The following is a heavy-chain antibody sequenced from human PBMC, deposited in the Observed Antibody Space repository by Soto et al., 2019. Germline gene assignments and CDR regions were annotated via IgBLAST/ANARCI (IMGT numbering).Heavy chain of an antibody. CDR2: ISADNANT. CDR3: ARDLGGWPDY. Sequence: ASVKVSCKASGYTFASYGISWVRQAPGQGLEWMGWISADNANTKYAQKFQGRVTITTDTFTSTAYMEVSSLRSEDTAVYYCARDLGGWPDYWGQGTLVTVSS. V-gene: IGHV1-18*01. CDR1: GYTFASYG. J-gene: IGHJ4*02. D-gene: IGHD2-15*01.